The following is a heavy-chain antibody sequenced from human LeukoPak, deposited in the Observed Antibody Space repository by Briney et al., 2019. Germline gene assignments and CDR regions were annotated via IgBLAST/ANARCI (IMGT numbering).Heavy chain of an antibody. D-gene: IGHD3-16*01. CDR1: GFTFSRFW. Sequence: GGSLRLSCAASGFTFSRFWMTWVRQAPGKGLEWVANINEDGSQIYYVGSVKGRFTVSRDNARDSLYLQMTSLRVEDTAIYYCARDATRGGDFDYWGQGTLVTVSS. J-gene: IGHJ4*02. V-gene: IGHV3-7*01. CDR2: INEDGSQI. CDR3: ARDATRGGDFDY.